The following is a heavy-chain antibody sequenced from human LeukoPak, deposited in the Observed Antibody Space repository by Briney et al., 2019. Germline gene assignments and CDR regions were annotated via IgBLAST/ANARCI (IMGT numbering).Heavy chain of an antibody. CDR1: GGSISGYY. CDR3: ARTDEGYCSSTSCPDAFDI. J-gene: IGHJ3*02. CDR2: IYYSGST. D-gene: IGHD2-2*01. Sequence: PSETLYLTCTVSGGSISGYYWSWIRQPPGKGLEWIGYIYYSGSTTYKPSLKSRVTISVDTSKNQFSLKLSSVTAADTAVYYCARTDEGYCSSTSCPDAFDIWGQGTMVTVSS. V-gene: IGHV4-59*01.